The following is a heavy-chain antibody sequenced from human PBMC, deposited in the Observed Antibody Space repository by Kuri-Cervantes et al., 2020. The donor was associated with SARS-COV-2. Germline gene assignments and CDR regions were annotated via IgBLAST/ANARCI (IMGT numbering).Heavy chain of an antibody. J-gene: IGHJ4*02. V-gene: IGHV3-23*01. D-gene: IGHD3-22*01. CDR1: GFTFSSYA. CDR2: ISGSGGST. Sequence: GGSLRLSCAASGFTFSSYAMSWVRQAPGEGLEWVSAISGSGGSTYYADSVKGRFTISRDNSKNTLYLQMNSLRAEDTAVYYCAKAEYYYDSSGYPDYWGQGTLVTVSS. CDR3: AKAEYYYDSSGYPDY.